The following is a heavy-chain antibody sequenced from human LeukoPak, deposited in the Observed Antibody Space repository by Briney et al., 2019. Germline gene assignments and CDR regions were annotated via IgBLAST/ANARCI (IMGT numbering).Heavy chain of an antibody. CDR2: ISGSGGST. CDR3: AKDDIVVVPALRDYGMDV. Sequence: GGSLRLSCAASGFTFSSYAMSWVRQAPGKGLEWVSAISGSGGSTYYADSVKGRFTISRDNSKNTLYLQMNSLRAEDTAVYYCAKDDIVVVPALRDYGMDVWGQGTTVTVSS. CDR1: GFTFSSYA. J-gene: IGHJ6*02. V-gene: IGHV3-23*01. D-gene: IGHD2-2*01.